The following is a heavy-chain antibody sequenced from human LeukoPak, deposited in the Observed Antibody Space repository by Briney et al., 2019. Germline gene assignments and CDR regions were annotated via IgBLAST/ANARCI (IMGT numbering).Heavy chain of an antibody. D-gene: IGHD3-10*01. CDR2: INPSGGST. V-gene: IGHV1-46*01. CDR1: GYTFTSYY. CDR3: ARDRWFGELLSAAGGDY. Sequence: GASVKVSCKASGYTFTSYYMHWVRQAPGQGLEWMGIINPSGGSTSYAQKFQGRVTMTRDTSTSTVYMELSSLRSGDTAVYYCARDRWFGELLSAAGGDYWGQGTLVTVSS. J-gene: IGHJ4*02.